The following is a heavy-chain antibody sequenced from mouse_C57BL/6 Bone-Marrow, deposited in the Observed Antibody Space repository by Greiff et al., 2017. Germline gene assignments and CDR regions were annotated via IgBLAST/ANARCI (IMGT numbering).Heavy chain of an antibody. J-gene: IGHJ2*01. CDR3: AKGGNYGGYYFDY. V-gene: IGHV1-47*01. D-gene: IGHD2-1*01. Sequence: QVQLQQSGAELVKPGASVKLSCKASGYTLTTYPIEWMKQNHGKSLEWIGNFHPYNDDTKYNEKFKGKATLTVEKSSSTVYLELSRLTSDDSAVFNGAKGGNYGGYYFDYWGQGTTLTVSS. CDR2: FHPYNDDT. CDR1: GYTLTTYP.